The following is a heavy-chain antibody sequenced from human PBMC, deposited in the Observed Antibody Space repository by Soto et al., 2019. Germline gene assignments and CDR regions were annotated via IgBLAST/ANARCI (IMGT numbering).Heavy chain of an antibody. CDR3: ARARDGYNFLYEPT. V-gene: IGHV3-53*01. D-gene: IGHD5-12*01. CDR2: SYSGGST. J-gene: IGHJ4*02. Sequence: LRLSCVASGFTVSSNYMSWVRQAPGKGLEWVSVSYSGGSTDYADSVRGRFTISRDNSKNTLYLQMSSLRAEDTAVYYCARARDGYNFLYEPTWGQGTLVTVSS. CDR1: GFTVSSNY.